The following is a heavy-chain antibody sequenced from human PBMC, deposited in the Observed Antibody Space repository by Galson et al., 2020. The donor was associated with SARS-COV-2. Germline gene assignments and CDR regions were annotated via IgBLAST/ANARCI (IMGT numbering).Heavy chain of an antibody. Sequence: SGPTLVKPTQTLTLTCTFSGFSLNTNGVGVGWIRQPPGEALEWLALIYWNDDQLYSPSLKSRLTITKDTSKNQVGLTMTNVDPADTATYYWAHTAFSMVRGALMTWDSFDDWGQGTRVTVSS. J-gene: IGHJ4*02. CDR2: IYWNDDQ. V-gene: IGHV2-5*01. CDR1: GFSLNTNGVG. D-gene: IGHD3-10*01. CDR3: AHTAFSMVRGALMTWDSFDD.